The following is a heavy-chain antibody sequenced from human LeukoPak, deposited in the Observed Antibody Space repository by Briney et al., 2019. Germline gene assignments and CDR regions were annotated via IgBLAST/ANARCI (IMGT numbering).Heavy chain of an antibody. CDR3: ARGKRYFDWSPHYD. CDR1: GYTFTSYG. V-gene: IGHV1-18*01. D-gene: IGHD3-9*01. CDR2: ISAYNGNT. J-gene: IGHJ4*02. Sequence: ASVKVSCKASGYTFTSYGISWVRQAPGQGLEWMGWISAYNGNTNYAQKLQGRVTMTTDTSTGTGYMELRSLRSDDTAVYYCARGKRYFDWSPHYDWGQGTLVTVSS.